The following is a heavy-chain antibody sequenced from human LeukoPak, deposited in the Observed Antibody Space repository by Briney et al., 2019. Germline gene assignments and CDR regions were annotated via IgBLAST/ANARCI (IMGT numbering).Heavy chain of an antibody. CDR2: ISGSGGST. CDR1: GFTFSSYA. D-gene: IGHD3-9*01. J-gene: IGHJ4*02. Sequence: GGSLRLSYAASGFTFSSYAMSWVRQAPGKGLEWVSAISGSGGSTYYADSVKGRFTISRDNSKNTLCLQMNSLRAEDTAVYYCAKGNDILTGYYFDYWGQGTLVTVSS. CDR3: AKGNDILTGYYFDY. V-gene: IGHV3-23*01.